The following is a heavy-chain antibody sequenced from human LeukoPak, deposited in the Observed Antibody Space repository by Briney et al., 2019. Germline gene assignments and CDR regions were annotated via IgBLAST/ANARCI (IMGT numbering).Heavy chain of an antibody. CDR2: IFYTGST. J-gene: IGHJ4*02. CDR1: GDSISSSNYY. V-gene: IGHV4-39*01. CDR3: ARRGYTSGWYSHY. Sequence: PSETLSLTCTVSGDSISSSNYYWDWIRQLPGKGLEWIGTIFYTGSTYYNPSLKSRVTISVDTSKNQFSLKLSSVTAADTAVYSCARRGYTSGWYSHYWGQGTLITVSS. D-gene: IGHD6-19*01.